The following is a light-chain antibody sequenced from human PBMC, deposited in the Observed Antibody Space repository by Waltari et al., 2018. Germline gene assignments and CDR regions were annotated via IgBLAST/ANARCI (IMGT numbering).Light chain of an antibody. V-gene: IGLV1-47*01. J-gene: IGLJ3*02. CDR1: SSNIGSNY. Sequence: QSVLTQPPSASGTPGQRVTISCSGSSSNIGSNYVYWYHQLPGTAPKLLIYRNNQRPVGVPDRFSGSKSGTSASLAISGLRSEDEADYYCAAWDDSLSGRVFGGGTKLTVL. CDR3: AAWDDSLSGRV. CDR2: RNN.